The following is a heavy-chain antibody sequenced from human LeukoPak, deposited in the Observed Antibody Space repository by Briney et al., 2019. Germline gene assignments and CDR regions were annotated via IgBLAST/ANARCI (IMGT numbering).Heavy chain of an antibody. J-gene: IGHJ5*02. Sequence: PSETLSLTCTVSGGSISSYYWSWIRQPPGKGLEWIGYIYYSGSTNYNPSLKSRVTISVDTSKNQFSLKLSSVTAADTAVYYCARQGGGYDASNWFAPGGQEPLVPVSS. CDR1: GGSISSYY. V-gene: IGHV4-59*08. D-gene: IGHD6-19*01. CDR2: IYYSGST. CDR3: ARQGGGYDASNWFAP.